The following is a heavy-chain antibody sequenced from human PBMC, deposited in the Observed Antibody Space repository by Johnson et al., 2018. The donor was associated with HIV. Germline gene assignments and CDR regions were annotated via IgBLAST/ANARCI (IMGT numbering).Heavy chain of an antibody. CDR2: ITGDGART. D-gene: IGHD1-26*01. V-gene: IGHV3-23*04. Sequence: VQLVESGGGLVKPGGSLRLSCAASGFTFSDYYMSWIRQAPGKGLEWVSVITGDGARTHYADSVRGRFIISRDNSKNTVYLQMNTLRADDTAVYYCAKHLGSDALDYWGQGTLVTVSS. CDR1: GFTFSDYY. CDR3: AKHLGSDALDY. J-gene: IGHJ3*01.